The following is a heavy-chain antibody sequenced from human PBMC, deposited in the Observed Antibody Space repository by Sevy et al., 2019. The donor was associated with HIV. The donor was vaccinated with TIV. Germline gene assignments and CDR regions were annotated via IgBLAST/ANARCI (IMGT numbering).Heavy chain of an antibody. V-gene: IGHV3-20*04. CDR3: ARVSDYYDSSGYYPDY. CDR1: GFTFDDYG. CDR2: INWNGGST. Sequence: GGSLRLSCAASGFTFDDYGMSWVRQAPGKGLEWVSGINWNGGSTGYADSVKGRFTISRDNAKNSLYLQMNSLRAEDTALYYCARVSDYYDSSGYYPDYWGQGTLVTVSS. D-gene: IGHD3-22*01. J-gene: IGHJ4*02.